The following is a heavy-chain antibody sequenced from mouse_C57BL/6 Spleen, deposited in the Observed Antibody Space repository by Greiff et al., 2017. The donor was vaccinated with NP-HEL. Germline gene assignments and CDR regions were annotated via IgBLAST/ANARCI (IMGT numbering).Heavy chain of an antibody. Sequence: VHLVESGAELVKPGASVKISCKASGYAFSSYWMNWVKQRPGKGLEWIGQIYPGDGDTNYNGKFKGKATLTADKSSSTAYMQLSSLTSEDSAVYFCARTGTGYFDYWGQGTTLTVSS. V-gene: IGHV1-80*01. CDR3: ARTGTGYFDY. CDR1: GYAFSSYW. D-gene: IGHD4-1*01. J-gene: IGHJ2*01. CDR2: IYPGDGDT.